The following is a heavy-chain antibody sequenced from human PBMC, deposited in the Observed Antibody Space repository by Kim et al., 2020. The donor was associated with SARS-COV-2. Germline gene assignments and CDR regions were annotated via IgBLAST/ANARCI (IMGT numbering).Heavy chain of an antibody. CDR2: ISGDGGST. J-gene: IGHJ4*02. D-gene: IGHD6-6*01. CDR3: AKDIYPQLSIAAPWIDY. CDR1: GFTFDDYA. V-gene: IGHV3-43*02. Sequence: GGSLRLSCAASGFTFDDYAMHWVRQAPGKGLEWVSLISGDGGSTYYADSVKGRFTISRDNSKNSLYLQMNSLRTEDTALYYCAKDIYPQLSIAAPWIDYWGQGTLVTVSS.